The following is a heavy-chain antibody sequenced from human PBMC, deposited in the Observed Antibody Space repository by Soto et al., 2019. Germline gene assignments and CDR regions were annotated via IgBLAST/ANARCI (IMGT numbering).Heavy chain of an antibody. Sequence: QVQLVQSGAEVKKPGSSVKVSCKASGGTFSSYAISWVRQAPGQGLEWMGGIIPIFGTANYAQKFQGRVTITADESTSTAYMELSSPRSEDTAVYYCARARKGTAAASGYFQHWGQGTLVTVSS. CDR3: ARARKGTAAASGYFQH. CDR1: GGTFSSYA. D-gene: IGHD6-13*01. V-gene: IGHV1-69*01. J-gene: IGHJ1*01. CDR2: IIPIFGTA.